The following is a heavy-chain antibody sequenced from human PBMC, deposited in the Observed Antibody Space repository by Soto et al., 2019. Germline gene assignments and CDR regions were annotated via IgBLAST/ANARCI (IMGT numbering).Heavy chain of an antibody. CDR2: ISGSGGST. CDR1: GFTFSSYA. Sequence: GGSLRLSCAASGFTFSSYAMSWVRQAPGKGLEWVSAISGSGGSTYYADSVKGRFTISRDNSKNTLYLQMNSLRAEDTAVYYCAKRSGLGYYYYGMDVWGQGTTVTVSS. V-gene: IGHV3-23*01. J-gene: IGHJ6*02. CDR3: AKRSGLGYYYYGMDV.